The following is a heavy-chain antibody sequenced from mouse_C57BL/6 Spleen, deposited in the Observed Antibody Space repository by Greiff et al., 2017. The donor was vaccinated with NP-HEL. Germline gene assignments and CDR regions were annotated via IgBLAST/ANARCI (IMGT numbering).Heavy chain of an antibody. V-gene: IGHV1-82*01. CDR2: IYPGDGDT. D-gene: IGHD2-1*01. CDR3: ARDGDYYGNWFAY. CDR1: GYAFSSSW. Sequence: QVHVKQSGPELVKPGASVKISCKASGYAFSSSWMNWVKQRPGKGLEWIGRIYPGDGDTNYNGKFKGKATLTADKSSSTAYMQLSSLTSEDSAVYFCARDGDYYGNWFAYWGQGTLVTVSA. J-gene: IGHJ3*01.